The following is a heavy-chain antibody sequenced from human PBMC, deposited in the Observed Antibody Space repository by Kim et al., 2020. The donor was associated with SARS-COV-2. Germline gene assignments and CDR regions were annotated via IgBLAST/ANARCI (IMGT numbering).Heavy chain of an antibody. D-gene: IGHD5-12*01. V-gene: IGHV3-30*04. CDR2: ISYDGSNK. CDR1: GFTFSSYA. CDR3: AREATDDIVSTISDYYYGMEV. Sequence: GGSLRLSCAASGFTFSSYAMHWVRQAPGKGLEWVAVISYDGSNKYYADSVKGRFTISRDNSKNTLYLQMNSLRAEDTAVYYCAREATDDIVSTISDYYYGMEVWGQGATVTVSS. J-gene: IGHJ6*01.